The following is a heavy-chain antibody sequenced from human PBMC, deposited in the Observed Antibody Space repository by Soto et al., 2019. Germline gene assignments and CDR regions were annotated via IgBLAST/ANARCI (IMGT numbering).Heavy chain of an antibody. CDR1: GFTVSSNY. CDR2: IYSGGST. CDR3: ASSLAYCGGGCYSDFDY. D-gene: IGHD2-21*02. V-gene: IGHV3-66*01. J-gene: IGHJ4*02. Sequence: EVQLVESGGGLVQPGGSLRLSCAASGFTVSSNYMSWVRQAPGKGLEWVSVIYSGGSTYYADSVKGRFTISRDNSKNTLYLQMNSLRAEDTAVYYCASSLAYCGGGCYSDFDYWGQGTLVTVSS.